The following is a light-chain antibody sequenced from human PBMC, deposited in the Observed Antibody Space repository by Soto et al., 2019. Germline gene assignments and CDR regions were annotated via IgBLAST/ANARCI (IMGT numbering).Light chain of an antibody. CDR2: EAS. V-gene: IGKV1-5*03. CDR3: QQYNTFWT. Sequence: DIQMTQSPSTLSGTVGDRVTITCRASQTISSWLAWYQQEPGKAPKLXIYEASILETGVPSRFSGSGSGTEFTLTISSLQPDDFATYYCQQYNTFWTFGQGTKV. CDR1: QTISSW. J-gene: IGKJ1*01.